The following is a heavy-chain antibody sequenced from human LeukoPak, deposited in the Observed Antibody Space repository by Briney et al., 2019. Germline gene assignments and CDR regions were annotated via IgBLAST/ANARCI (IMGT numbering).Heavy chain of an antibody. Sequence: QPGGSLRLSCAASGFTFSSYAMSWVRQAPGKGLEWVSAISGSGGSTYYADSVKGRFTISRDNSKNTLYLQMNSLRAEDTAVYYCAKAPRTIIAAAGTPNDYWGQGTLVTVFS. D-gene: IGHD6-13*01. J-gene: IGHJ4*02. CDR3: AKAPRTIIAAAGTPNDY. V-gene: IGHV3-23*01. CDR2: ISGSGGST. CDR1: GFTFSSYA.